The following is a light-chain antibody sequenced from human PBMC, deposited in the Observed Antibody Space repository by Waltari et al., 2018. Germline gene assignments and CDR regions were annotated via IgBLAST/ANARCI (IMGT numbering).Light chain of an antibody. CDR1: SSNIGNRA. Sequence: QSVLTQPPSASGTPGQRVTISCSGASSNIGNRAVNWYRQLPGTAPKLLSHNNNQRPSGVPGRFSGSKSGTSASLAISGLQSEDEADYYCAAWDDRLNGAVFGGGTPLTVL. J-gene: IGLJ7*01. CDR2: NNN. V-gene: IGLV1-44*01. CDR3: AAWDDRLNGAV.